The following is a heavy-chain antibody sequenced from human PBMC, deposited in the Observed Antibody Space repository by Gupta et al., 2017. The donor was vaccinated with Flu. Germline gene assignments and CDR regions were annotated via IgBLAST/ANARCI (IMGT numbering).Heavy chain of an antibody. D-gene: IGHD1-14*01. Sequence: QVQLVQSGAEVMKPGASVKLSCQASGYVFNTYYIHWVRRAPGQGFEWMGVISPSDGGTTYARRFQGRVTMTKDTSTRTVYMEVTGRTSDDTAVYYCARDLARRGDFWGQGTLVAGSS. CDR2: ISPSDGGT. CDR1: GYVFNTYY. J-gene: IGHJ4*02. V-gene: IGHV1-46*02. CDR3: ARDLARRGDF.